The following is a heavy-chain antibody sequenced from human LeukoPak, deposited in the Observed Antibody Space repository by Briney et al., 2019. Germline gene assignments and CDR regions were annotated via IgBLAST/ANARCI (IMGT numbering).Heavy chain of an antibody. CDR1: GGSISSYY. CDR2: IYYSGST. V-gene: IGHV4-59*01. J-gene: IGHJ3*02. D-gene: IGHD3-22*01. Sequence: SETLSLTCTVSGGSISSYYWSWIRQPPAKGLEWIGYIYYSGSTNYNPSLKSRVTISVDTSKNQFSLKLSSVTAADTAVYYCATSDYYDSSGYPLFAFDIWGEGTMVTVSS. CDR3: ATSDYYDSSGYPLFAFDI.